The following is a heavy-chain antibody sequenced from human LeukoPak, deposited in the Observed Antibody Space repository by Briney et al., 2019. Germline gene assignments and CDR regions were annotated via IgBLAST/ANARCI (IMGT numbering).Heavy chain of an antibody. J-gene: IGHJ3*02. D-gene: IGHD5-18*01. V-gene: IGHV4-30-2*01. CDR3: ARDRGGYSYGFAFDI. CDR1: GGSISSGGYS. Sequence: PSQTLSLTCAVSGGSISSGGYSWSWIRQPPGKGLEWIGYIYHSGSTYYNPSLKSRVTISVDRSKNQFSLKLSSVTAADTAVYYCARDRGGYSYGFAFDIWGQGTMVTVSS. CDR2: IYHSGST.